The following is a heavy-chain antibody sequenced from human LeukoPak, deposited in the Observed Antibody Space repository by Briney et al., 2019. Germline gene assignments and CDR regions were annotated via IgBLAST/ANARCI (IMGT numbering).Heavy chain of an antibody. CDR1: GGTFSSYA. CDR2: IIPILGIA. J-gene: IGHJ3*02. D-gene: IGHD3-9*01. CDR3: ARDTPYDIGLGGAFDI. Sequence: GASVKVSCKASGGTFSSYAISWVRQAPGQGLEWMGRIIPILGIANYAQKFQGRVTITADKSTSTAYMELSSLRSEDTAVYYCARDTPYDIGLGGAFDIWGQGTMVTVSS. V-gene: IGHV1-69*04.